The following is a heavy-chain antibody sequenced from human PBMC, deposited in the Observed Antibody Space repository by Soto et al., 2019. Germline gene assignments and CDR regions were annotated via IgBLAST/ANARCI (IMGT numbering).Heavy chain of an antibody. CDR1: GYSFTSYW. J-gene: IGHJ4*02. V-gene: IGHV5-10-1*01. CDR2: IDPSDSYT. CDR3: ARHETYYYDSSGYPFDY. D-gene: IGHD3-22*01. Sequence: GESLKISCKGSGYSFTSYWISWVRQMPGKGLEWMGRIDPSDSYTNYSPSFQGHVTISADKSISTAYLQWSSLKASDTAMYYRARHETYYYDSSGYPFDYWGQGTLVTVSS.